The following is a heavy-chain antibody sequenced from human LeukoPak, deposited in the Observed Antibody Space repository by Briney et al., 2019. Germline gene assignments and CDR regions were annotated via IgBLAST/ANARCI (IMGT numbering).Heavy chain of an antibody. CDR1: GGTFSSYA. CDR2: IIPIFGTA. Sequence: SVKVSCTASGGTFSSYAISWVRQAPGQGLEWMGGIIPIFGTANYAQKFQGRVTITADESTSTAYMELSSLRSEDTAVYYCARAQYSSSWYTFRSHYYYYYYMDVWGKGTTVTISS. J-gene: IGHJ6*03. CDR3: ARAQYSSSWYTFRSHYYYYYYMDV. V-gene: IGHV1-69*13. D-gene: IGHD6-13*01.